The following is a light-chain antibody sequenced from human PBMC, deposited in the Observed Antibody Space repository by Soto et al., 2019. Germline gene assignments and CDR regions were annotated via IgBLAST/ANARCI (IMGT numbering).Light chain of an antibody. CDR2: AAS. CDR3: QQSSNSPKYT. J-gene: IGKJ2*01. Sequence: DIQMTQSPSSLSASVGDRVTITCRASQSIAYYVNWFQQKPGKAPKLLIYAASSLQSGVPSRFSGSGSGTDVTLTISSLQPEDFATYYCQQSSNSPKYTFGQGT. CDR1: QSIAYY. V-gene: IGKV1-39*01.